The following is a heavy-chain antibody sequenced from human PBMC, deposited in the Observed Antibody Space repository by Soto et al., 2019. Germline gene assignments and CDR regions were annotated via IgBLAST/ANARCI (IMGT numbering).Heavy chain of an antibody. D-gene: IGHD6-13*01. J-gene: IGHJ6*02. CDR3: ARDRGKQQLVYGMDV. CDR2: IYYSLCT. V-gene: IGHV4-59*01. Sequence: PSETLSRTCTVSGGSISSDYWSWIRPPPGKGREWIGYIYYSLCTNYNPSLQRRVTISVDTFKIQFSLQPSSVTAADTAAYSCARDRGKQQLVYGMDVWGQGTTVTVSS. CDR1: GGSISSDY.